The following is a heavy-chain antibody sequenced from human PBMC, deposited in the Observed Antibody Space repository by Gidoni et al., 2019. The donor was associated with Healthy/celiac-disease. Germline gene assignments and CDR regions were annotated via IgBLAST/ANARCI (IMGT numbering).Heavy chain of an antibody. Sequence: EVQLVESGGGLVQPRGCLRLSCAAYGFTFGTYWTHWVRQAPGKGLVWVARINSDGRSTSYADSVKGRFTISRDNAKNTLYLQMNSLRAEDTAVYYCARDHPPYGGNSWLYYYYGMDVWGQGTTVTVSS. D-gene: IGHD4-17*01. CDR2: INSDGRST. J-gene: IGHJ6*02. CDR3: ARDHPPYGGNSWLYYYYGMDV. V-gene: IGHV3-74*01. CDR1: GFTFGTYW.